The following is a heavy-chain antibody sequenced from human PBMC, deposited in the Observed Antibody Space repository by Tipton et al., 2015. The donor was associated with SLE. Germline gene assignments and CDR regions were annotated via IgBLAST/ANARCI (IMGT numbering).Heavy chain of an antibody. V-gene: IGHV4-30-2*01. D-gene: IGHD6-19*01. CDR1: GGSISSGGYS. CDR3: AKTYSSGWTGNWFDP. J-gene: IGHJ5*02. Sequence: TLSLTCAVSGGSISSGGYSWSWIRQPPGKGLEWIGEINHSGSTNYNPSLKSRVTISVDTSKNQFSLKLSSVTAADTAVYYCAKTYSSGWTGNWFDPWGQGTLVTVSS. CDR2: INHSGST.